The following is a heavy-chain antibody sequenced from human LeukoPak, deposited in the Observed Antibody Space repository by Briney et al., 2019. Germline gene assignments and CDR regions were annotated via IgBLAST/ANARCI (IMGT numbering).Heavy chain of an antibody. Sequence: SETLSLTCTVSGGSISSSSYYWGWIRQPPGKGLEWIGSIYYSGSTYYNPSLKSRVTISVDTSKNQFSLKLSSVTAADTAVYYCASLTFYGEEGTDFDYWGQGTLVTVSS. CDR2: IYYSGST. J-gene: IGHJ4*02. CDR1: GGSISSSSYY. CDR3: ASLTFYGEEGTDFDY. V-gene: IGHV4-39*01. D-gene: IGHD2/OR15-2a*01.